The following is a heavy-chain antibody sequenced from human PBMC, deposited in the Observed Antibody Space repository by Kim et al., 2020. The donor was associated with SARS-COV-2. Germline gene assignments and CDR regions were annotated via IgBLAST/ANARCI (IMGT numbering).Heavy chain of an antibody. CDR2: INHSGST. J-gene: IGHJ3*02. Sequence: SETLSLTCAVYGGSFSGYYWSWIRQPPGKGLEWIGEINHSGSTNYNPSLKSRVTISVDTSKNQFSLKLSSVTAADTAVYYCARVRPQYYRSAFDIWGQGTMVTVSS. CDR3: ARVRPQYYRSAFDI. D-gene: IGHD4-4*01. CDR1: GGSFSGYY. V-gene: IGHV4-34*01.